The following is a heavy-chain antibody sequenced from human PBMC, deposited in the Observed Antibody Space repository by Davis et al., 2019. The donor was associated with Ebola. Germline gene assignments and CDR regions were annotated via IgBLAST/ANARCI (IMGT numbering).Heavy chain of an antibody. V-gene: IGHV4-59*08. D-gene: IGHD3-16*01. J-gene: IGHJ3*01. Sequence: MPGGSLRLSCTVSGGSISGYHWNWIRQPPGKGLEWIGYVHYTGSTNYNPSLKSRVTISVDTSKNQFSLNLSSVTAADTAVYYCARLHEGDWGQGTMVTVSS. CDR1: GGSISGYH. CDR3: ARLHEGD. CDR2: VHYTGST.